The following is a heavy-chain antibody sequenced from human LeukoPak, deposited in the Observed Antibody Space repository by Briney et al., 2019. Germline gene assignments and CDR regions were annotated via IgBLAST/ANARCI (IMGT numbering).Heavy chain of an antibody. V-gene: IGHV3-30*03. J-gene: IGHJ4*02. CDR3: ARATPSSQPNYAFSTAGGGFDY. CDR2: ISYDGSNK. Sequence: PGGSLRLSCAASGFTFSNAWMSWVRQAPGKGLEWVAVISYDGSNKYYADSVKGRFTISRDNSKNTLYLQMNSLRAEDTAVYYCARATPSSQPNYAFSTAGGGFDYWGQGTLVTVSS. CDR1: GFTFSNAW. D-gene: IGHD2-2*01.